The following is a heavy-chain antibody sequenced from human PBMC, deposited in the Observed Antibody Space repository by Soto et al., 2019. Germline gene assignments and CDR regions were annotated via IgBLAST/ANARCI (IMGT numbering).Heavy chain of an antibody. CDR2: IDSSGEK. D-gene: IGHD6-19*01. Sequence: QVTLKESGPVLVKPTETLTLRCTVSGLSITDSEMGVSWIRQPPGQPLEWLAPIDSSGEKSYRTFLKSRLAISKDTSKSQIVLTITNMDPADTATYYCARRHLAVAVSPWFDPWGQGIPVTVSS. CDR3: ARRHLAVAVSPWFDP. CDR1: GLSITDSEMG. J-gene: IGHJ5*02. V-gene: IGHV2-26*01.